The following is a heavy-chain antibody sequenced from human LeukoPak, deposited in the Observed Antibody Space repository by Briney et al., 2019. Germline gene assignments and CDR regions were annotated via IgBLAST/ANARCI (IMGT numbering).Heavy chain of an antibody. V-gene: IGHV3-23*01. J-gene: IGHJ4*02. CDR1: GFTFSSYA. D-gene: IGHD3-22*01. Sequence: GSLRLSCAASGFTFSSYAMSWVRQAPGKGLEWVSAISGSGGSTYYADSVKGRFTISRDNSKNMLYLQMNSLRDEDTAVYYCAKDTYYDSSGYRDYWGQGTLVTVSS. CDR3: AKDTYYDSSGYRDY. CDR2: ISGSGGST.